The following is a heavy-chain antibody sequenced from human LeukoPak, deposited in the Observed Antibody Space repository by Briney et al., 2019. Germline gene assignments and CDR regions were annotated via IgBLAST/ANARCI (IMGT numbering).Heavy chain of an antibody. Sequence: ASVKVSCKASGGTFSSYAISWVRQAPGQGLEWMGRIIPILGIANYAQKFQGRVTITADKSTSTAYMELSSLRSEDTAVYYCARMGDYYDSSGYRHDAFDIWGQGTMVTVSS. D-gene: IGHD3-22*01. CDR2: IIPILGIA. V-gene: IGHV1-69*04. CDR3: ARMGDYYDSSGYRHDAFDI. CDR1: GGTFSSYA. J-gene: IGHJ3*02.